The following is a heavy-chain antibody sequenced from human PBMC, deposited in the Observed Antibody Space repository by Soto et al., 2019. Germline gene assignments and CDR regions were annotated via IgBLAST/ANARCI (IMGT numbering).Heavy chain of an antibody. D-gene: IGHD1-7*01. J-gene: IGHJ4*02. V-gene: IGHV1-69*06. Sequence: SGKVSCKASGGTFSNYVVNWVRQAPGQGLEWMGRIIPISGAANYAQKFQGRVTITADKSTSTSYMELSSLRSEDTAVYYCARDMTRTVVPYFDFWGQGTLVTVSS. CDR1: GGTFSNYV. CDR2: IIPISGAA. CDR3: ARDMTRTVVPYFDF.